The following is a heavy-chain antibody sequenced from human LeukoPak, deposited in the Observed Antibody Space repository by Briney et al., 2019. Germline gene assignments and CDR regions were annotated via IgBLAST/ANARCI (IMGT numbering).Heavy chain of an antibody. CDR1: GFTFSSYA. CDR2: ISHDGSNK. CDR3: AESRFYYYGMDV. Sequence: GGSLRLSCAASGFTFSSYAMHWVRQAPGKGLEWVAVISHDGSNKYYADSVKGRFTISRDNSKNTLYLQMNSLRAEDTAVYYCAESRFYYYGMDVWGQGTTVTVSS. J-gene: IGHJ6*02. V-gene: IGHV3-30*14.